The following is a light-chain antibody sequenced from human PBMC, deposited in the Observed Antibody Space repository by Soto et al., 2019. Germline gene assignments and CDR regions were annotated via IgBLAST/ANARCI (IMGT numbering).Light chain of an antibody. Sequence: EIVMTQSPSTLSVSPGERSTLSCRASQSVSSNLAWYQQKPGQAPRLLIYGASTRATGIPARFSVSRSGTEFTLTISSLQSEDFAVYYCEQYNNWPPYTCGQGTKMEIK. V-gene: IGKV3D-15*01. CDR3: EQYNNWPPYT. CDR1: QSVSSN. CDR2: GAS. J-gene: IGKJ2*01.